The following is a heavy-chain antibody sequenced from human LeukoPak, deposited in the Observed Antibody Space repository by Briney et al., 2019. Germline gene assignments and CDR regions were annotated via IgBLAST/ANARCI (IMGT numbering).Heavy chain of an antibody. CDR1: GYTFTSYP. D-gene: IGHD3-9*01. CDR2: INARNGNT. Sequence: ASVTVSCKASGYTFTSYPMHWVRQAPGQRLEWMGCINARNGNTKYSHKFQGRVTITRDTSATTAYMEMSSLRCEDTAVYYWARLFTGYYDIFTPWGAFDIWGQGTMVTVSS. V-gene: IGHV1-3*01. J-gene: IGHJ3*02. CDR3: ARLFTGYYDIFTPWGAFDI.